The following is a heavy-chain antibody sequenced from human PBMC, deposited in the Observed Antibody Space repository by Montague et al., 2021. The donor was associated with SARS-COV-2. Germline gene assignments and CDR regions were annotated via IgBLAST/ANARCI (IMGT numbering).Heavy chain of an antibody. Sequence: SETLSLTCTVSSGSISSFYWSWSRQPPGKELEWIGYISDSGSTNYNSSLTSRVTMSVDTSKNQFSLKVNSVTAADTAVYYCARHYSATLPAVYWGQGTLVTVSS. J-gene: IGHJ4*02. CDR1: SGSISSFY. D-gene: IGHD2-15*01. CDR2: ISDSGST. V-gene: IGHV4-59*08. CDR3: ARHYSATLPAVY.